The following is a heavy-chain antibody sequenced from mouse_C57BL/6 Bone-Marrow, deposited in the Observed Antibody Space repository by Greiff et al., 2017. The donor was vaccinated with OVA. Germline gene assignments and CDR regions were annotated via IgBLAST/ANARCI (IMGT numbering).Heavy chain of an antibody. J-gene: IGHJ2*01. V-gene: IGHV5-6*01. Sequence: EVQLQESGGDLVKPGGSLKLSCAASGFTFSSYGMSWVRQTPDKRLEWVATISSGGSYTYYPDSVKGRFTISRDNAKNTLYLQMSSLKSEDTAMYYGARQGRGDFDYWGQGTTLTVSS. CDR2: ISSGGSYT. CDR1: GFTFSSYG. CDR3: ARQGRGDFDY.